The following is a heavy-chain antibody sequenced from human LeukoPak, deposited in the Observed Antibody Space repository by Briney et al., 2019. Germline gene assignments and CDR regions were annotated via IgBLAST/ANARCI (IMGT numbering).Heavy chain of an antibody. CDR1: GYSFTNFG. CDR2: ISAYNGNT. V-gene: IGHV1-18*01. J-gene: IGHJ4*02. D-gene: IGHD3-10*01. Sequence: ASVKVSCKASGYSFTNFGFTWVRQAPGQGLERVGWISAYNGNTNYAQKLQDRLTLTTDTSTTTAYMELRSPRSDDTAIYYCARGHRDMVRGLITYWAQGTLVTVSS. CDR3: ARGHRDMVRGLITY.